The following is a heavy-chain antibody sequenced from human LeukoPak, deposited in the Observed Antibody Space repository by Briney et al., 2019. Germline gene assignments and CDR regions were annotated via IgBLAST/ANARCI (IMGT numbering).Heavy chain of an antibody. V-gene: IGHV3-21*01. CDR1: EFTFTTYS. CDR2: ISSSATYR. CDR3: ARGDSRGYYYTSGFDP. Sequence: GGSLRLSCAASEFTFTTYSMAWVRQAPGKGLEWVSSISSSATYRYYADSVNGRFTISRDNAKNTLHLQMNSLRAEDTAVYYCARGDSRGYYYTSGFDPWGQGTMVTVSS. J-gene: IGHJ5*02. D-gene: IGHD3-22*01.